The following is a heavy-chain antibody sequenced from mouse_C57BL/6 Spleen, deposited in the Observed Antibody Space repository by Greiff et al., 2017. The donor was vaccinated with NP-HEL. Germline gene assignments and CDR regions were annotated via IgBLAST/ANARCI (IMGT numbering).Heavy chain of an antibody. Sequence: QVQLQQSGAELAKPGASVKLSCKASGYTFTSYWMHWVKQRPGQGLEWIGYINPSSGYTKYNQKFKDKATLTADKSPSTAYMQLSSLTYEDSAVYYCARSGGVYYGNSFAYWGQGTLVTVSA. CDR3: ARSGGVYYGNSFAY. D-gene: IGHD2-1*01. V-gene: IGHV1-7*01. J-gene: IGHJ3*01. CDR2: INPSSGYT. CDR1: GYTFTSYW.